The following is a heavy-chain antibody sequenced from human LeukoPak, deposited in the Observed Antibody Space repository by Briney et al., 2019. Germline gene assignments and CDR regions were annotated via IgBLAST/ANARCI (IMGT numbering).Heavy chain of an antibody. CDR1: GGSISSYY. D-gene: IGHD6-19*01. V-gene: IGHV4-59*01. J-gene: IGHJ4*02. CDR2: IYYSGST. Sequence: SETLSLTCTVSGGSISSYYWSWIRQPPGEGLEWIGYIYYSGSTNYNPSLKSRVTISVDTSKNQFSLKLSSVTAADTAVYYCARGGSSGLIYFDYWGQGTLVTVSS. CDR3: ARGGSSGLIYFDY.